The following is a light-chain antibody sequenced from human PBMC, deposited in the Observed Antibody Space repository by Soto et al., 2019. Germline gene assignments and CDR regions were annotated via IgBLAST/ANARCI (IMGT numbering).Light chain of an antibody. CDR2: AAS. CDR3: QQSYSTPIT. J-gene: IGKJ5*01. CDR1: QSISSY. Sequence: DIQMTQSPSSLSASVGDRVTITCRAIQSISSYLNWYQQKPGKAPKLLIYAASSLQSGVPSRFSGRGSGTDINLTISSLQPEDFATYYCQQSYSTPITFGQGTRLEIK. V-gene: IGKV1-39*01.